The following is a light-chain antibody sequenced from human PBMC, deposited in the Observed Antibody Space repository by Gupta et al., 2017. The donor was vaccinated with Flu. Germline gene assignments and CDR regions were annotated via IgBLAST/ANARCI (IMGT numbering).Light chain of an antibody. V-gene: IGLV1-44*01. Sequence: QSVLTQPPSASGTPGQRVTISCSGSSSTIGSNTVNWYQQLPGTAPKLLIYSNNLRPSGVPDRFSGSKSGTSASLAISGLQSEDEADYYCAAWDDSLNGPLFGGGTKLTVL. CDR3: AAWDDSLNGPL. J-gene: IGLJ3*02. CDR2: SNN. CDR1: SSTIGSNT.